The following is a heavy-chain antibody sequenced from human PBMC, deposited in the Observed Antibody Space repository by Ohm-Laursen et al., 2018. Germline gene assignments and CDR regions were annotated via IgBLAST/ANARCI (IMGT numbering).Heavy chain of an antibody. CDR1: GFTFSSYA. J-gene: IGHJ4*02. V-gene: IGHV3-23*01. D-gene: IGHD2-15*01. CDR2: ISGSGGST. CDR3: VKGRLAGAFDY. Sequence: SLRLSCTASGFTFSSYAMSWVRQAPGKGLEWVSAISGSGGSTYYADSVKGRFTISRDNAENSLYLQMNSLRAEDTAIYYCVKGRLAGAFDYWGQGTLVTVSS.